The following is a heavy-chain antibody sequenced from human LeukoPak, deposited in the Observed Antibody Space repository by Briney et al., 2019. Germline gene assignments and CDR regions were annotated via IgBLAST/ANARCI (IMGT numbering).Heavy chain of an antibody. CDR2: IRSDGSSK. D-gene: IGHD3-22*01. CDR3: ARGIRENYYDSSGYYTSDWFDP. Sequence: GGSLRLSCAASGFTFRSYGLHWVRQAPGKGLEWVALIRSDGSSKNYADSVKGRFTISRDASKNTVYLQMNSLRAEDAAVYYCARGIRENYYDSSGYYTSDWFDPWGQGTLVTVSS. CDR1: GFTFRSYG. J-gene: IGHJ5*02. V-gene: IGHV3-30*02.